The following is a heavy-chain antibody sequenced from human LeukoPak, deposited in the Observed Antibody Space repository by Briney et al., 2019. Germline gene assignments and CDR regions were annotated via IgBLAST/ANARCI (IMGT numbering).Heavy chain of an antibody. CDR2: ISGSGGST. CDR1: GFTFSSYA. Sequence: PGGSLRLSCAASGFTFSSYAMSWVRQAPGKGLEWVSAISGSGGSTYYADSVKGRFTISRDNSKNTLYLQMNSLRAEDTAVYYCVKGGGDCSSTSCLWGFDYWGQGTLVTVSS. V-gene: IGHV3-23*01. CDR3: VKGGGDCSSTSCLWGFDY. J-gene: IGHJ4*02. D-gene: IGHD2-2*01.